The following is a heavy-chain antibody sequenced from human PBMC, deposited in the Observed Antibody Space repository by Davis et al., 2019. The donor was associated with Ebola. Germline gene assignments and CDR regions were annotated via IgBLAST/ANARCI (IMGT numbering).Heavy chain of an antibody. D-gene: IGHD2-21*01. J-gene: IGHJ4*02. CDR3: ARLAYCGGDCYTIVDY. V-gene: IGHV1-8*01. CDR2: MNPNSGNT. Sequence: ASVKVSCKASGYTFTSYDINWVRQATGQGLEWMGWMNPNSGNTGYAQKFQGRVTMTRNTSISTAYMELSSLRSEDTAVYYCARLAYCGGDCYTIVDYWGQGTLVTVSS. CDR1: GYTFTSYD.